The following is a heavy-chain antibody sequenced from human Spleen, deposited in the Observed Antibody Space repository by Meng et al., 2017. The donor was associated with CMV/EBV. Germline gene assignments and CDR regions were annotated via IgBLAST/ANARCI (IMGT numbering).Heavy chain of an antibody. J-gene: IGHJ2*01. V-gene: IGHV3-7*01. Sequence: GGSLRLSCAASGLTFSSYWMSRVRQAPGKGLEWVANIKQDGSEKCYVDSVKGRFTISRDSAKNSLYLQMNSLRAEDTAVYYCARGSYCSSTSCYIEDWYFDLWGRGTLVTVSS. D-gene: IGHD2-2*02. CDR2: IKQDGSEK. CDR3: ARGSYCSSTSCYIEDWYFDL. CDR1: GLTFSSYW.